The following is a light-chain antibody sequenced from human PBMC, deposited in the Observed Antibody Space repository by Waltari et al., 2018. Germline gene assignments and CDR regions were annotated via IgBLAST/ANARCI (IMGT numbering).Light chain of an antibody. CDR3: SSYGGSNTVT. J-gene: IGLJ2*01. Sequence: QSALTQPASVSGSPGQSVTFSCSGTYRDVGGYGLVSWYHHHPGHAPKLLIYEGTKRPSGLSDRFSGSKSGNTASLTISGLQAEDEADYYCSSYGGSNTVTFGGGTKVTVL. CDR2: EGT. CDR1: YRDVGGYGL. V-gene: IGLV2-23*01.